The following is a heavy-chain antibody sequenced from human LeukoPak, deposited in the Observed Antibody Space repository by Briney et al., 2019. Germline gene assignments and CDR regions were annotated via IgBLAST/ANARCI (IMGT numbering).Heavy chain of an antibody. CDR2: IWYDGSNK. V-gene: IGHV3-33*01. CDR1: GFTFSSYG. D-gene: IGHD2-15*01. CDR3: SIVEGYMIGSGNDAYDI. J-gene: IGHJ3*02. Sequence: GRSLRLSCAASGFTFSSYGMHWVRQAPGKGLEWVAVIWYDGSNKYYADSVKGRFTISRDNSKNKLYLQMNSLRVEDTARCYRSIVEGYMIGSGNDAYDIWGQGTMVTVSS.